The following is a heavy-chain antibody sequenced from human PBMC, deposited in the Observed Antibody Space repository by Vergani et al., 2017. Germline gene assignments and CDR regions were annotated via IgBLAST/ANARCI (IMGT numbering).Heavy chain of an antibody. CDR2: ISYDGSNK. J-gene: IGHJ4*02. CDR3: AVQIIAIGRGRDNKAFDY. CDR1: GFTFSSYA. D-gene: IGHD3-10*01. V-gene: IGHV3-30-3*01. Sequence: QVQLVESGGGVVQPGGSLRLSCAASGFTFSSYAMHWVRQAPGKGLEWVAVISYDGSNKYYAESVKGRFTISRDNSRNTLYLQMNRLRAEDTAVYYCAVQIIAIGRGRDNKAFDYGGQGTLVTVPS.